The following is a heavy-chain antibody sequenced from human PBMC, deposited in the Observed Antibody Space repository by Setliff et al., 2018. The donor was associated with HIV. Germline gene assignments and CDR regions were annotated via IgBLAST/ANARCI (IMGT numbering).Heavy chain of an antibody. J-gene: IGHJ4*02. CDR3: ARRPPLTTGREYYFDF. Sequence: PSETLSLTCAVSGSSISSSYRWGWIRQSPGKGLEWIGNIYNSGSTYYNPSLKSRVTISVDTSKNQFSLKLNAVTAADTAVYYCARRPPLTTGREYYFDFWGQGTLVTVSS. CDR1: GSSISSSYR. CDR2: IYNSGST. V-gene: IGHV4-28*01. D-gene: IGHD1-1*01.